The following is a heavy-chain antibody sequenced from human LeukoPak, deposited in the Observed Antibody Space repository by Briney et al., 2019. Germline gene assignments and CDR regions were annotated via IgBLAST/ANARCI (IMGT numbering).Heavy chain of an antibody. CDR2: ISPSGDIK. J-gene: IGHJ4*02. CDR1: GFTFSNHG. CDR3: AKDDASIRFGE. V-gene: IGHV3-23*01. Sequence: GGSLRLSCAASGFTFSNHGMNWVRQAPGKGLEWVSGISPSGDIKYYADSVKGRFTISRDNSKKTLYLEVSSLTGEDTAVYYCAKDDASIRFGEWSQGTLVTVSS. D-gene: IGHD3-10*01.